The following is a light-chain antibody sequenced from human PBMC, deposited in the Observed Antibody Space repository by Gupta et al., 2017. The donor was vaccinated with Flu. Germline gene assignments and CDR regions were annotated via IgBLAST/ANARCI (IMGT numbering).Light chain of an antibody. V-gene: IGKV1-39*01. CDR3: QQGYSTPQT. Sequence: GDRVTITCRASQSVSNFLHWYQQKPGKAPRLLTYAASTLQGGVPSRFSGSGSGTDFTLTINSLQPEDFATYYCQQGYSTPQTFGRGTTVEIK. CDR2: AAS. J-gene: IGKJ4*02. CDR1: QSVSNF.